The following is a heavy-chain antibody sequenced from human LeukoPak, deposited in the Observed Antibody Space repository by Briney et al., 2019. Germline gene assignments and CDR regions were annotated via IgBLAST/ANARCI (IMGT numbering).Heavy chain of an antibody. CDR1: GFTVSSNY. CDR2: IYSGGST. V-gene: IGHV3-53*01. Sequence: PGGSLRLSCAASGFTVSSNYMSWVRQAPGKGLEWVSVIYSGGSTYYADSVKGRFTISRDNSKNTLYLQMNSLRAEDTAVYYCAWGATDNYYYYGMDVWGQGTTVIVSS. J-gene: IGHJ6*02. CDR3: AWGATDNYYYYGMDV. D-gene: IGHD1-26*01.